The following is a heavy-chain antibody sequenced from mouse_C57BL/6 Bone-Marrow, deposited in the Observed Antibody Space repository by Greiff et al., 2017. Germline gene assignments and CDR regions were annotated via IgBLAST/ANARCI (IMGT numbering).Heavy chain of an antibody. J-gene: IGHJ3*01. CDR3: TTYYGSP. D-gene: IGHD1-1*01. Sequence: VQLQQSGAELVRPGASVKLSCTASGLNIKDDYMHWVKQRPEQGLEWIGWIDPENGDTAYASKFQGKATITADTSSNTAYLQLSSLTSEDTAVYYCTTYYGSPGGQGTLVTVSA. V-gene: IGHV14-4*01. CDR1: GLNIKDDY. CDR2: IDPENGDT.